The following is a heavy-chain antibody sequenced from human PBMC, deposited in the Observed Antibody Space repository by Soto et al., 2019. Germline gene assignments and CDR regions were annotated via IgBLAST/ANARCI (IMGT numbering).Heavy chain of an antibody. CDR1: GYTFTGYY. Sequence: ASVKVSCKASGYTFTGYYMHWVRQAPGQGLEWMGWINPNSGGTNYAQKFQGWVTMTRDTSISTAYMELSRLRSDDTAVYYRARAGTTAYNWFDPWGQGTLVTVSS. J-gene: IGHJ5*02. D-gene: IGHD4-17*01. V-gene: IGHV1-2*04. CDR3: ARAGTTAYNWFDP. CDR2: INPNSGGT.